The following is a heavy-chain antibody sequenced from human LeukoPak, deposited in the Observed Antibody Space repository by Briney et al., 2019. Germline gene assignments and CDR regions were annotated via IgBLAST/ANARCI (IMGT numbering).Heavy chain of an antibody. CDR2: IYHSGST. Sequence: SETLSLTCAVSGYSISSGYYWGWIRQPPGKGLEWIGSIYHSGSTYYNPSLKSRVTISVDTSKNQFSLKLSSATAADKAVYYCARGPDCSGGSCYSWFDPWGQGTLVTVSS. J-gene: IGHJ5*02. V-gene: IGHV4-38-2*01. CDR3: ARGPDCSGGSCYSWFDP. D-gene: IGHD2-15*01. CDR1: GYSISSGYY.